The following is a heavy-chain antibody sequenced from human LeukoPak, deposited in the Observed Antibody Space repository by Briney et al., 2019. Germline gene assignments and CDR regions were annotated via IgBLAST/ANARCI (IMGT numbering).Heavy chain of an antibody. CDR3: ARDPPGRPYSSSSYG. CDR2: IIPMFGIA. V-gene: IGHV1-69*10. D-gene: IGHD6-6*01. Sequence: SVKVSCNASGYTFTSYYMRWVRQAPGQGLEWMGGIIPMFGIANYAQKFQGRVTITADKSTSTAYMELSSLRSEDTAVYYCARDPPGRPYSSSSYGWGQGTLVTVSS. CDR1: GYTFTSYY. J-gene: IGHJ4*02.